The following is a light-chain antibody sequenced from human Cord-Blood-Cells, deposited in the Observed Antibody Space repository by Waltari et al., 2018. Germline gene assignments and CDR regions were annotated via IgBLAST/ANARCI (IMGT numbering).Light chain of an antibody. Sequence: DIVMTQSPLSLPVTPGEPASISCRSSQSLLHSNGYNYLDRYLQKPGQSPQLLIYLVSNRASGVPDRFSGSGSGTDFTLKISRVEAEDVGVYYCMQALQTPRTFGQGTKVEIK. CDR2: LVS. J-gene: IGKJ1*01. CDR3: MQALQTPRT. CDR1: QSLLHSNGYNY. V-gene: IGKV2-28*01.